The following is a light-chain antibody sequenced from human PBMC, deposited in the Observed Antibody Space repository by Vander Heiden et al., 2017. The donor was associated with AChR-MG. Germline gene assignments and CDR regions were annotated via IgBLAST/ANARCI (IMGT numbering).Light chain of an antibody. CDR3: SSYTTTSTWV. J-gene: IGLJ3*02. CDR1: SSDVDGFNR. Sequence: QSTLTQPASVSGSPGQSITISCTGTSSDVDGFNRVSWYQCHPGIAPKLLIYEVTNRPSGVSNRFSGSKSGNTASLTISGLQAGDEADYYCSSYTTTSTWVFGGGTKLTVL. CDR2: EVT. V-gene: IGLV2-14*01.